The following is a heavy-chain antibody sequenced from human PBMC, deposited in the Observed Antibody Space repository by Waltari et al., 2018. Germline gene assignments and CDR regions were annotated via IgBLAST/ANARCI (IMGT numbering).Heavy chain of an antibody. J-gene: IGHJ3*02. CDR2: ISGSGGST. CDR1: GFTFSSYA. Sequence: EVQLLESGGGLVQPGGSLRLSCAASGFTFSSYAMSWVRQAPGKGLEWVSAISGSGGSTYYADSVKGRFTTSRDNSKNTLYLKMNSLRAEDTAVYYCAKDQDIVVVPAAPRAAFDIWGQGTMVTVSS. V-gene: IGHV3-23*01. CDR3: AKDQDIVVVPAAPRAAFDI. D-gene: IGHD2-2*01.